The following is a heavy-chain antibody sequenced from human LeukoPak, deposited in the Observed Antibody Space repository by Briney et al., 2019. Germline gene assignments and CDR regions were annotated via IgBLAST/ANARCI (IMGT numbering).Heavy chain of an antibody. J-gene: IGHJ6*02. V-gene: IGHV3-7*01. D-gene: IGHD2-15*01. CDR1: GFTFSDYY. Sequence: GGSLRLSCAASGFTFSDYYMSWVRQAPGKGLEWVANIKQDGSEKYYVDSVKGRFTISRDNAKNSLYLQMNSLRAEDTAVYYCARDMGYCSGGSCYRALYYYGMDVWGQGTTVTVSS. CDR3: ARDMGYCSGGSCYRALYYYGMDV. CDR2: IKQDGSEK.